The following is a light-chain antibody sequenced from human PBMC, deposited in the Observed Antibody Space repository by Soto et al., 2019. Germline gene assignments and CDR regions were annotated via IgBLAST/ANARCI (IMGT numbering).Light chain of an antibody. V-gene: IGLV1-44*01. J-gene: IGLJ2*01. CDR2: SNN. Sequence: QSVVTQPPSASGTPGQGVTISCSGSSSNIGVNTVNWYQQLPGTAPKLLIYSNNLRPSGVPDRFSGSKSGTSASLAISGLQSEDEADYHCASWDDSLNGVVFGGGTKLTVL. CDR3: ASWDDSLNGVV. CDR1: SSNIGVNT.